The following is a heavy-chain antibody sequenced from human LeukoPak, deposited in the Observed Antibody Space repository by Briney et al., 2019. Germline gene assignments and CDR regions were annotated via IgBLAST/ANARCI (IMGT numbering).Heavy chain of an antibody. J-gene: IGHJ4*02. V-gene: IGHV3-21*01. CDR2: LSISSRYI. Sequence: GSLRLSCAASGLTFSSYSMNWVRQAPGKGLEWVSYLSISSRYIYYADSLKGRFTISRDNAKSSLYLQMSSLRAEDTAVYYCASAGYYERSGYTYYFHYWGQGTVVTVSS. D-gene: IGHD3-22*01. CDR3: ASAGYYERSGYTYYFHY. CDR1: GLTFSSYS.